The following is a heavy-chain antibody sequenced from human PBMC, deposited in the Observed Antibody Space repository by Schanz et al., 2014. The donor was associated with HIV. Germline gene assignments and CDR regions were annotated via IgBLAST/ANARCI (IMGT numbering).Heavy chain of an antibody. J-gene: IGHJ3*01. CDR1: GYIFTSND. CDR3: ARMSPSSTSYGDAFDV. D-gene: IGHD2-2*01. Sequence: QVWLVQSGAEVKKPGASVKVSCKASGYIFTSNDINWVRQATGQGLEWMGWMNPNSEYTGYARKFQGKVSMTRHTPTSTAYMELSSLRSEDTAVYYCARMSPSSTSYGDAFDVWGQGTMITVSS. CDR2: MNPNSEYT. V-gene: IGHV1-8*02.